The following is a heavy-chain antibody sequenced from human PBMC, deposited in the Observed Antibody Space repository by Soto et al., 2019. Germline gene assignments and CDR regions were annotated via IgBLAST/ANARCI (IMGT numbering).Heavy chain of an antibody. D-gene: IGHD3-22*01. Sequence: GGSLRLSCAASGFTVSSNYMSWVRQAPGKGLEWVSVIYSGGSTYYADSVKGRFTIPRDNPKNTLYLQMNSLRAEDTAVYYCASLSYYYDSSGYQPFDYWGQGTLVTVSS. CDR2: IYSGGST. CDR3: ASLSYYYDSSGYQPFDY. J-gene: IGHJ4*02. CDR1: GFTVSSNY. V-gene: IGHV3-53*01.